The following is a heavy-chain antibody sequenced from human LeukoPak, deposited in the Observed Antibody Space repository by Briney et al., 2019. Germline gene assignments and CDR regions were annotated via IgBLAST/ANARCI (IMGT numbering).Heavy chain of an antibody. J-gene: IGHJ3*02. V-gene: IGHV1-2*02. CDR2: INPNSGVT. CDR3: ARRINYYDGRGPYDVFDI. D-gene: IGHD3-22*01. CDR1: GYTFTDYY. Sequence: ASVKVSCKASGYTFTDYYMRWVRQAPGQGLEWMGWINPNSGVTNYAQEFQGRVTMTTDTSISTAYMELSRLRSDDTAVYYCARRINYYDGRGPYDVFDIWGQGTMVTVSS.